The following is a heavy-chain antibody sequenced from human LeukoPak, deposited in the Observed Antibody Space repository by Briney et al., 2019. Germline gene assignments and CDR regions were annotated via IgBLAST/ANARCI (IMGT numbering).Heavy chain of an antibody. J-gene: IGHJ5*02. CDR3: ARYGYDSGRGFDP. V-gene: IGHV3-74*01. D-gene: IGHD3-10*01. CDR2: ISADGSST. CDR1: GFTFSSFW. Sequence: KSGGSLRLSCAASGFTFSSFWMHWVRHAPGKGLVWVSRISADGSSTIYADPVKGRLTISRDNAENTVYLQMNSLRVEDTAVYYCARYGYDSGRGFDPWGQGILVTVST.